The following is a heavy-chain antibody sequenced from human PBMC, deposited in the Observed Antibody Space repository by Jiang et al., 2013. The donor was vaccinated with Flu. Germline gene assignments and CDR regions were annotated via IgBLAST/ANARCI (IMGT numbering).Heavy chain of an antibody. CDR3: ARILLDYCGGDCHPLPPADY. V-gene: IGHV1-69*06. CDR2: IIPIFGTA. D-gene: IGHD2-21*02. J-gene: IGHJ4*02. Sequence: VQLVESGAEVKKPGSSVKVSCKASGGTFSSYAISWVRQAPGQGLEWMGGIIPIFGTANYAQKFQGRVTITADKSTSTAYMELSSLRSEDTAVYYCARILLDYCGGDCHPLPPADYWGQGTLVTVSS. CDR1: GGTFSSYA.